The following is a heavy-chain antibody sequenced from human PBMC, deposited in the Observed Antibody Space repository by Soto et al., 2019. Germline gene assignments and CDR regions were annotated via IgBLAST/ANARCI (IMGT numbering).Heavy chain of an antibody. Sequence: QVQLVQSGAEVKKPGSSVKVSCKASGGTFSSYAISWVRQAPGQGLEWMGGIIPIFGTANYAQKFQGRVTITADESTSTAYMELSSLRSEDTDVYYCARYHGFWLRNHWYFDLWGRGTLVTVSS. CDR3: ARYHGFWLRNHWYFDL. J-gene: IGHJ2*01. CDR2: IIPIFGTA. D-gene: IGHD5-12*01. CDR1: GGTFSSYA. V-gene: IGHV1-69*12.